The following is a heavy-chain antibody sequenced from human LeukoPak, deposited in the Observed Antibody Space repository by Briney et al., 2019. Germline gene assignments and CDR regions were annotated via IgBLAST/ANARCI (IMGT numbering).Heavy chain of an antibody. CDR1: GFTYSRYG. J-gene: IGHJ3*02. CDR2: ISSSGSTI. Sequence: GGSLTLSCAASGFTYSRYGMHWLRQAPGKGLEWVSYISSSGSTIYYADSVKGRFTISRDNAKNSLYLQMNSLRAEDTAVYYCAREGETGLDAFDIWGQGTMVTVSS. V-gene: IGHV3-48*03. CDR3: AREGETGLDAFDI. D-gene: IGHD3-9*01.